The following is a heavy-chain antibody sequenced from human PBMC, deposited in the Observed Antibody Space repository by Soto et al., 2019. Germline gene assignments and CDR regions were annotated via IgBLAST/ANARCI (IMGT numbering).Heavy chain of an antibody. CDR1: GFTFSSYS. D-gene: IGHD4-17*01. V-gene: IGHV3-21*01. CDR3: ARAADDYGDNYFDY. Sequence: GGSLRLSCAASGFTFSSYSMNWVRQAPGKGLEWVSSISSSSSYIYYADSVKGRFTISRDNAKNSLYLQMNSLRAEDTAVYYCARAADDYGDNYFDYWGQGTLVTVSS. CDR2: ISSSSSYI. J-gene: IGHJ4*02.